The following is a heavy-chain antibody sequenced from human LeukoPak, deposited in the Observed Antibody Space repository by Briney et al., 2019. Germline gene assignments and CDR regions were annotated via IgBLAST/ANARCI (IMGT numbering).Heavy chain of an antibody. CDR1: GFTFSNYD. D-gene: IGHD1-7*01. V-gene: IGHV3-30*18. CDR2: ISYDGTNK. Sequence: GRSLRLSCAASGFTFSNYDMHWVRQAPGKGLEWVAFISYDGTNKYYADSVKGRFTISRDNSKNTLYLQMNSLRAEDTAIYYCAERPAELRYFDYWGQGTLVTVSS. CDR3: AERPAELRYFDY. J-gene: IGHJ4*02.